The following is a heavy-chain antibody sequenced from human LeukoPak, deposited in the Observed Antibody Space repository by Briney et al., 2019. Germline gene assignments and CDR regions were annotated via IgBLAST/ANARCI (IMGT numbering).Heavy chain of an antibody. D-gene: IGHD4-17*01. CDR2: IYTSGST. CDR1: GGSISSYY. CDR3: ARSYGDYVGYYFDY. Sequence: PSETLSLTCTVSGGSISSYYWSWIRQPAGKGLEWNGRIYTSGSTNYNPSLKSRVTMSVDTSKNQFSLKLSSVTAADTAVYYCARSYGDYVGYYFDYWGQGTLVTVSS. J-gene: IGHJ4*02. V-gene: IGHV4-4*07.